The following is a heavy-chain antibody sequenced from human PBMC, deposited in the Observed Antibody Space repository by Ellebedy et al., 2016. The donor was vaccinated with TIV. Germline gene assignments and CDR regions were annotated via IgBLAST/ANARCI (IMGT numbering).Heavy chain of an antibody. Sequence: SETLSLXXSVSGDSISRSNTYYWAWIRQPPGEGLEWIGSISSGGKTYSKPSLKSRLTISVDTSKNHFSLKLTSVTAADTAIYYCARVYRTDDFIDFWGQGSLLTVSS. D-gene: IGHD1-1*01. CDR3: ARVYRTDDFIDF. CDR2: ISSGGKT. CDR1: GDSISRSNTYY. J-gene: IGHJ4*02. V-gene: IGHV4-39*02.